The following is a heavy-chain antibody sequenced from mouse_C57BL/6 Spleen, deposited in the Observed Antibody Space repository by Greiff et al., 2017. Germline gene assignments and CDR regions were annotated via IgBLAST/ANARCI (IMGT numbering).Heavy chain of an antibody. CDR3: AREYSNYGSFDY. CDR2: IDPSDSET. V-gene: IGHV1-52*01. CDR1: GYTFTSYW. D-gene: IGHD2-5*01. Sequence: QVQLQQPGAELVRPGSSVKLSCKASGYTFTSYWMHWVKQRPIHGLEWIGNIDPSDSETHYNQKFKDKATLTVDESAGTAYMQRSSLTSEDSAVCYSAREYSNYGSFDYWGQGTTLTVSS. J-gene: IGHJ2*01.